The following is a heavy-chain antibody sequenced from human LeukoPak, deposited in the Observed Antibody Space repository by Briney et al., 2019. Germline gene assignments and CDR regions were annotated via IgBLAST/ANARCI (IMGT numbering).Heavy chain of an antibody. CDR2: ISWNSGSI. D-gene: IGHD3-10*01. CDR1: GFTFDDYA. CDR3: AKDHTLWFGELWSSAGAFDI. V-gene: IGHV3-9*01. Sequence: GGSLRLSCAASGFTFDDYAMHWVRQAPGKGLEGVSGISWNSGSIGYADSVKGRFTISRDNAKNSLYLQMNSLRAEDTALYYCAKDHTLWFGELWSSAGAFDIWGQGTMVTVSS. J-gene: IGHJ3*02.